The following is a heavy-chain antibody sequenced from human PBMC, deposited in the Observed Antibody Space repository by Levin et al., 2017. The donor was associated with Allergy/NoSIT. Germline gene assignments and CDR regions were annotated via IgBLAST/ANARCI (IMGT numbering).Heavy chain of an antibody. CDR1: GFTFSSFA. J-gene: IGHJ5*02. D-gene: IGHD1-1*01. CDR3: VKGWGQERRASWFDP. Sequence: ASVKVSCSASGFTFSSFAIHWVRQAPGKGLEYVSAISSDGGSTYYADSVKGRFTISRDNSKNTLYLQMSSLRPEDTAVYYCVKGWGQERRASWFDPWGQGTLVTVSS. V-gene: IGHV3-64D*08. CDR2: ISSDGGST.